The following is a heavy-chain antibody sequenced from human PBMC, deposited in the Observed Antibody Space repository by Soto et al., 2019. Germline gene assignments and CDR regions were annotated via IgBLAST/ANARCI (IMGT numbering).Heavy chain of an antibody. CDR1: GFTFSSYA. CDR2: ISGSGSYT. Sequence: GGSLRLSCAASGFTFSSYAMSWVRQAPGKGLEWVSAISGSGSYTYYADSVKGRFTISRDNSKNTLYVQMNSLRAEDTAVYYCAKDGSYYDSPTESDYWGQGTLVTVSS. D-gene: IGHD3-22*01. V-gene: IGHV3-23*01. J-gene: IGHJ4*02. CDR3: AKDGSYYDSPTESDY.